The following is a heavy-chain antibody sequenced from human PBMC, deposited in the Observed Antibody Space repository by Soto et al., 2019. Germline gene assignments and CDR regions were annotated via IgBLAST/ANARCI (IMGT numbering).Heavy chain of an antibody. D-gene: IGHD3-22*01. V-gene: IGHV1-24*01. J-gene: IGHJ1*01. CDR1: GYTLTELS. CDR2: FDPEDGET. CDR3: AISPYYYDSSGYYSGYFQH. Sequence: QVQLVQSGAEVKKPGASVKVSCKVSGYTLTELSMHWVRQAPGKGLEWMGGFDPEDGETIYTQKFQGRVTMTEDTSKATAYMELSSLRSEDTAVYYCAISPYYYDSSGYYSGYFQHWGQGTLVTVSS.